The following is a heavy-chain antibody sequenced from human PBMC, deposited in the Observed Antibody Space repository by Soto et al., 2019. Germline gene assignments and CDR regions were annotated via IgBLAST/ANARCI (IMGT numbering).Heavy chain of an antibody. J-gene: IGHJ4*02. CDR1: GFTFSDHY. Sequence: QVQLVESGGGLVKPGGSLRLSCVASGFTFSDHYMTWIRQAPGKGLEWLSYISTSSSYTNYADSVKGRFTISRDNAMNSLYLQMNSLRAEDTAVYYCARRRLTGYFDFWGQGTLLTVSS. CDR2: ISTSSSYT. CDR3: ARRRLTGYFDF. V-gene: IGHV3-11*05.